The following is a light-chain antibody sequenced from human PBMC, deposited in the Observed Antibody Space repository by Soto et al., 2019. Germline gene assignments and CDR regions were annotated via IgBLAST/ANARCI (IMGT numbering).Light chain of an antibody. V-gene: IGLV2-11*01. CDR3: CADGGGCTRAV. CDR1: SSDVGTYNY. CDR2: DVS. J-gene: IGLJ2*01. Sequence: QSALTQPRSVSGPPGQSVSISCSGTSSDVGTYNYVSWYQQHPGKAPKLMIYDVSKRPSGVPDRFSGSKSGNTASLTISVLQAEDGADYCCCADGGGCTRAVFGGGTKLTVL.